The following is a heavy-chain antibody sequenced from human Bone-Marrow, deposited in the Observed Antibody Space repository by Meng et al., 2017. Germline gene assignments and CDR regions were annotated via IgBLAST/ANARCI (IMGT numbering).Heavy chain of an antibody. CDR1: GYTFTGYY. D-gene: IGHD3-10*01. CDR3: AGALLWFGELSSYYYYYYGMDV. V-gene: IGHV1-2*06. Sequence: ASVKVSCKASGYTFTGYYMHWVRQAPGQGLEWMGRINPNSGGTNYAQKFQGRVTMTRDTSISTACMELSRLRSDDTAVYYCAGALLWFGELSSYYYYYYGMDVWGQGTTVTVSS. CDR2: INPNSGGT. J-gene: IGHJ6*02.